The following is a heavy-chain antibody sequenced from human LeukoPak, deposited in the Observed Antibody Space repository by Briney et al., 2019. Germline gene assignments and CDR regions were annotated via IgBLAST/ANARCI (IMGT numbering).Heavy chain of an antibody. D-gene: IGHD6-13*01. CDR2: ISYSGST. CDR3: ARDLYSSRTNDAFVI. CDR1: GGSISSSSYY. J-gene: IGHJ3*02. Sequence: SETLSLTCTVSGGSISSSSYYWGWIRQPPGKGLEWIESISYSGSTHYNPTLKSRVTISVDTSKDQFSLRLSSVTAADTAVYYCARDLYSSRTNDAFVIWGQGTMLTISS. V-gene: IGHV4-39*07.